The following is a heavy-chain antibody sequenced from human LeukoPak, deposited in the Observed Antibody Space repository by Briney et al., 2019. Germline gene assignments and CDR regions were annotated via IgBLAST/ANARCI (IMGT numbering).Heavy chain of an antibody. CDR1: GGSFSGYY. CDR3: ARDKGYYGDYVLNY. V-gene: IGHV4-34*01. J-gene: IGHJ4*02. D-gene: IGHD4-17*01. CDR2: INHSGST. Sequence: SETLSLTCAVYGGSFSGYYWSWIRQPPGKGLEWIGEINHSGSTNYNPSLKSRVTISVDTSKNQFSLKLSSVTAAGTAVYYCARDKGYYGDYVLNYWGQGTLVTVSS.